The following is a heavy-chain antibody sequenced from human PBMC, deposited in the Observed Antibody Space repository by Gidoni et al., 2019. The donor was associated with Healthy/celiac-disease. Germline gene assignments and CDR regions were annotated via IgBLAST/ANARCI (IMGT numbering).Heavy chain of an antibody. CDR1: GGPVSSGSYY. CDR2: IYYSGST. J-gene: IGHJ4*02. CDR3: ARGLPSWLFDY. V-gene: IGHV4-61*01. D-gene: IGHD3-9*01. Sequence: QVQLQESGPGLVKPSETLSLTCTVSGGPVSSGSYYWSWIRQPPGKGLEWIGYIYYSGSTNDNPSLKSRVTISVDTSKNQFSLKLSSVTAADTAVYYCARGLPSWLFDYWGQGTLVTVSS.